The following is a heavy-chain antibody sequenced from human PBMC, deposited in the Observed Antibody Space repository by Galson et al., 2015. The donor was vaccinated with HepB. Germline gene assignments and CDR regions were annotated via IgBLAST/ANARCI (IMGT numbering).Heavy chain of an antibody. J-gene: IGHJ4*02. V-gene: IGHV3-30*03. CDR3: ARGEYCSSTSCYTGTINY. CDR1: GFTFSSYG. D-gene: IGHD2-2*02. Sequence: SLRLSCAASGFTFSSYGMHWVRQAPGKGLEWVAVISYDGSNKYYADSVKGRFTISRDNSKNTLYLQMNSQRAEDTAVYYCARGEYCSSTSCYTGTINYWGQGTLVTVSS. CDR2: ISYDGSNK.